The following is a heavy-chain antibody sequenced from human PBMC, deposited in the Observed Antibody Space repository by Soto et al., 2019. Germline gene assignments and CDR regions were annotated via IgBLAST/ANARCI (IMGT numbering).Heavy chain of an antibody. CDR1: GYTFTSYA. V-gene: IGHV1-3*01. J-gene: IGHJ5*02. D-gene: IGHD6-13*01. Sequence: ASVKVSCKASGYTFTSYAMHWVRQAPGQRLEWMGWINAGKGNTKYSQKNQGRVNITRETSASTAYMDLSSPRSEDTAVYYCARTGSSSWYWFDPWGQGTLVTVSS. CDR2: INAGKGNT. CDR3: ARTGSSSWYWFDP.